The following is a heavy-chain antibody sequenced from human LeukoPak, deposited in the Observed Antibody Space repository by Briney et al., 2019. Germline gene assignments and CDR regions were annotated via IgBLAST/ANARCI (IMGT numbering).Heavy chain of an antibody. CDR1: GFTFRSYG. D-gene: IGHD6-13*01. CDR2: IWYDGSNK. CDR3: ARDRAAGMEYYYMDV. V-gene: IGHV3-33*01. Sequence: GTSLRLSCAASGFTFRSYGMHWVRLAPGEGLEWVAVIWYDGSNKNYANSVRGRFTISRDNSKNTLYLQMNSLRAEDTAVYYCARDRAAGMEYYYMDVWGKGTTVTVSS. J-gene: IGHJ6*03.